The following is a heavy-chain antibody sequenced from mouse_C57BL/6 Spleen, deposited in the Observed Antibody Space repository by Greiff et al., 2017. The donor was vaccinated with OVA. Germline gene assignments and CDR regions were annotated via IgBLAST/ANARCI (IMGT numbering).Heavy chain of an antibody. J-gene: IGHJ4*01. Sequence: EVKLQQSGPELVKPGASVKISCKASGYTFTDYYMNWVKQSHGKSLEWIGDINPNNGGTSYNQKFKGKATLTVDKSSSTAYMELRSLTSEDSAVYYCARHDDYDGYAMDYWGQGTSVTVSS. CDR3: ARHDDYDGYAMDY. CDR1: GYTFTDYY. D-gene: IGHD2-4*01. CDR2: INPNNGGT. V-gene: IGHV1-26*01.